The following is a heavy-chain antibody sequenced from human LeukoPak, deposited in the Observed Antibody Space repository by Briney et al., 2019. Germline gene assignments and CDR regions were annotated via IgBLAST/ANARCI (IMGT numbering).Heavy chain of an antibody. D-gene: IGHD3-10*01. CDR3: AKDKWGFGELDY. Sequence: GGSLRLSCAASGFTFSSYAMSWVRQAPGKGLEWVSAISGSGGSTYYADSVKGRFTISRDNSKNSLYLQMNSLRTEDTALYYCAKDKWGFGELDYWGQGTLVTVSS. CDR2: ISGSGGST. CDR1: GFTFSSYA. J-gene: IGHJ4*02. V-gene: IGHV3-23*01.